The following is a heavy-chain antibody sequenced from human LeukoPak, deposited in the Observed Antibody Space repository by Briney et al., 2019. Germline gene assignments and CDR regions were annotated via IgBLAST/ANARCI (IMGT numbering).Heavy chain of an antibody. CDR3: ARRGSGYDAAPTGMDV. Sequence: GRSLRLSCAASGFTFSSYWMHWVRQAPGKGLVWVSRINSDGSSTSYADSVKGRFTISRDNAKNTLYLQMNSLRAEDTAVYYCARRGSGYDAAPTGMDVWGQGTTVTVSS. CDR2: INSDGSST. D-gene: IGHD5-12*01. J-gene: IGHJ6*02. CDR1: GFTFSSYW. V-gene: IGHV3-74*01.